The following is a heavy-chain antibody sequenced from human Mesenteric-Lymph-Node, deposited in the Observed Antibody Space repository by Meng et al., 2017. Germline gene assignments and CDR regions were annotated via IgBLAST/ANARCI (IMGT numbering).Heavy chain of an antibody. J-gene: IGHJ4*02. V-gene: IGHV3-53*04. D-gene: IGHD3-9*01. CDR3: VRVRGHYPTSTGYQYYFDY. CDR1: GFTFSNNY. CDR2: IYSDRTT. Sequence: WGSLSLSCTASGFTFSNNYMSWVRQAPGKGLEWVSVIYSDRTTYYADSVKGRFTISRHDSKNPLYFQLNSLRPDDTAVYYCVRVRGHYPTSTGYQYYFDYWGQGSLVTVSS.